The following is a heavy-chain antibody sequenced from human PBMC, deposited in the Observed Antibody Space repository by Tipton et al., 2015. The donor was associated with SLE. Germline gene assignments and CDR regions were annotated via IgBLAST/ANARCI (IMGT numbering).Heavy chain of an antibody. Sequence: TLSLTCAVYGGSFSGYYWSWIRQPPGKGLEWIGEINHSGRTNCNPSLKSRVTISVDTSKNQFSLKLSSVTAADTAVYYCARGYWYFDLWGRGTLVTVSS. J-gene: IGHJ2*01. CDR3: ARGYWYFDL. CDR1: GGSFSGYY. V-gene: IGHV4-34*01. CDR2: INHSGRT.